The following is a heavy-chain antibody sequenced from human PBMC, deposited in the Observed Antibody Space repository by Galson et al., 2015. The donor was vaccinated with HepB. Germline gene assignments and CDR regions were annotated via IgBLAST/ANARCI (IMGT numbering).Heavy chain of an antibody. Sequence: ETLSLTCTVSGGSISSSSYYWGWIRQPPGKGLEWIGSIYYSGSTYYSPSLKSRVTISVDTSKNQFSLKLSSVTAADTAVYYCARTRPYDFWSDLEFPYGMDVWGQGTTVTVSS. D-gene: IGHD3-3*01. CDR1: GGSISSSSYY. CDR2: IYYSGST. J-gene: IGHJ6*02. CDR3: ARTRPYDFWSDLEFPYGMDV. V-gene: IGHV4-39*01.